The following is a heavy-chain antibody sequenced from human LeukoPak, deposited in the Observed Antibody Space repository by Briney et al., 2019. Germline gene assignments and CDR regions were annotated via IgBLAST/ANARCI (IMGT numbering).Heavy chain of an antibody. J-gene: IGHJ6*02. V-gene: IGHV3-23*01. CDR2: ISGSGDST. CDR3: AKDEHTGRYYYGMDV. CDR1: GFTFTNYA. Sequence: GGSLRLSCAASGFTFTNYAMSWVRQAPGKGLEWVSAISGSGDSTHYADSVKGRFTISRDNSKNTLYLQMNSLRAEDTAVYSCAKDEHTGRYYYGMDVWGQGTTVTVSS. D-gene: IGHD2-8*02.